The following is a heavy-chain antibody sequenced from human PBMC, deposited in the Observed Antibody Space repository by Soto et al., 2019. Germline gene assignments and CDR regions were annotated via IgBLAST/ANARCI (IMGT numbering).Heavy chain of an antibody. CDR1: GFTFSSYA. CDR3: AKDPFNYYDSSGYYGYFDY. J-gene: IGHJ4*02. Sequence: GGSLRLSCAASGFTFSSYAMSWVRQAPGKGLEWVSAISGSGGSTYYADSVKGRFTISRDNSKNTLYLQMNSLRAEDTAVYYCAKDPFNYYDSSGYYGYFDYWGQGTLVTVSS. CDR2: ISGSGGST. V-gene: IGHV3-23*01. D-gene: IGHD3-22*01.